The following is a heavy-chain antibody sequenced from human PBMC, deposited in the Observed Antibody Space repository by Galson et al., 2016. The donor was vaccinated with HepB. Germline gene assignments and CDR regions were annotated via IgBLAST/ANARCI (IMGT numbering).Heavy chain of an antibody. CDR3: ARIAVTGTHFDF. CDR1: GFSLSTNGMR. V-gene: IGHV2-70*04. Sequence: PALVKPTQTLTLTCTFSGFSLSTNGMRVTWVRQPPGKALEWLARIDWDDEKFYSASLGARLTISKDTSKNQVVLTMTNMGSVDTGTYYCARIAVTGTHFDFWGQGTLVTLAS. CDR2: IDWDDEK. J-gene: IGHJ4*02. D-gene: IGHD6-19*01.